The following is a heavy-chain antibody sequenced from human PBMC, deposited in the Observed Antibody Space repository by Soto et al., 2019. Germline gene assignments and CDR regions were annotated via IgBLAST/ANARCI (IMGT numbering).Heavy chain of an antibody. CDR2: INHSGST. CDR3: ARRWLVAARGDAFDI. Sequence: SETLSLTCAVYGGSFSGYYWSWIRQPPGKGLEWIGEINHSGSTNYNPSLKSRVTISVDTSKNQFSLNLSSVTAADTAVYYCARRWLVAARGDAFDIWGQGTMVTVS. D-gene: IGHD2-15*01. CDR1: GGSFSGYY. J-gene: IGHJ3*02. V-gene: IGHV4-34*01.